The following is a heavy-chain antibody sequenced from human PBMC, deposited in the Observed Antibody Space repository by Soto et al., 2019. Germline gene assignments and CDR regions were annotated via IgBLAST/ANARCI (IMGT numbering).Heavy chain of an antibody. V-gene: IGHV3-23*01. J-gene: IGHJ4*02. Sequence: GGSLILSCAASGFTFSSYAMSWVRQAPGKGLEWVSAISGSVGSTYYADSVKGRFTISRDNSKNTLYLQMNSLRAEDTAVYYCAKATYCSGGSCYPYYFDYWGQGTLVTVSS. CDR2: ISGSVGST. CDR1: GFTFSSYA. CDR3: AKATYCSGGSCYPYYFDY. D-gene: IGHD2-15*01.